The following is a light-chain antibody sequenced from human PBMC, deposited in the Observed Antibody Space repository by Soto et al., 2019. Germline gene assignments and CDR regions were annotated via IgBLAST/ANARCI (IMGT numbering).Light chain of an antibody. CDR3: QQYDSSPLYT. J-gene: IGKJ2*01. Sequence: DIVLTQSPGTLSLSPGERATLSFRASQSVRGSYLAWYQQKPGKAPRLLIYGASRRATGIPDRFSGSWSGTDFTLTISRLEPEDFAVYYCQQYDSSPLYTFGQGTKLEIK. CDR2: GAS. V-gene: IGKV3-20*01. CDR1: QSVRGSY.